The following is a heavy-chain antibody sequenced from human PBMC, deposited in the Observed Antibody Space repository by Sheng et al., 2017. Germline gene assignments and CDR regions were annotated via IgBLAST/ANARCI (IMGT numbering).Heavy chain of an antibody. CDR3: ARRVWFGKFDP. Sequence: QVQLQQWGAGLLKPSETLSLTCAVYGGSFSGYYWSWIRQPPGKGLEWIGEINHSGSTNYNPSLKSRVTISVDTSKNQFSLKLSSVTAADTAVYYCARRVWFGKFDPWGQGTLVTVSS. V-gene: IGHV4-34*01. D-gene: IGHD3-10*01. CDR1: GGSFSGYY. CDR2: INHSGST. J-gene: IGHJ5*02.